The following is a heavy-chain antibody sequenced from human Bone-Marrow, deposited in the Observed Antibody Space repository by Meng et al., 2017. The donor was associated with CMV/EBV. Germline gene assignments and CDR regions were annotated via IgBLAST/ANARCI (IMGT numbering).Heavy chain of an antibody. D-gene: IGHD6-6*01. CDR3: AKGGSSSDLFDY. J-gene: IGHJ4*02. V-gene: IGHV3-33*06. CDR1: GFTFSSYG. CDR2: LWSDGSNQ. Sequence: GESLKISCAASGFTFSSYGMHWVRQAPGKGLEWVAVLWSDGSNQYYADSVKGRFTISRDSSKTTPYLQMSSLRGEDTAVYYCAKGGSSSDLFDYWGQGTLVTVSS.